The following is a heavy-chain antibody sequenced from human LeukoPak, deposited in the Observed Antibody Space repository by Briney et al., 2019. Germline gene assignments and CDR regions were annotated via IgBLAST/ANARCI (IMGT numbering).Heavy chain of an antibody. CDR1: GGSISSGGYY. CDR2: IYYSGST. D-gene: IGHD3-10*01. V-gene: IGHV4-31*03. Sequence: PSETLSLTCTVSGGSISSGGYYWSWIRKHPGKGLEWIGYIYYSGSTYYNPSLKSRVTISVDTSKNQFSLKLSSVTAADTAVYYCARDGGMVREDKAFDIWGQGTMVTVSS. J-gene: IGHJ3*02. CDR3: ARDGGMVREDKAFDI.